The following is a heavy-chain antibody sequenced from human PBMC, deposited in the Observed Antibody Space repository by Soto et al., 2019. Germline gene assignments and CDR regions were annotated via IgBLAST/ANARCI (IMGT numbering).Heavy chain of an antibody. CDR3: ARYAVVAAGAGNWFDP. CDR1: GGTFSSYA. J-gene: IGHJ5*02. V-gene: IGHV1-69*13. D-gene: IGHD2-15*01. CDR2: IIPIFGTA. Sequence: SVKVSCKASGGTFSSYAISWVRQAPGQGLEWMGGIIPIFGTANYAQKFQGRVTITADESTSTAYMELSSLRSEDTAVYYCARYAVVAAGAGNWFDPWGQGTLVTVSS.